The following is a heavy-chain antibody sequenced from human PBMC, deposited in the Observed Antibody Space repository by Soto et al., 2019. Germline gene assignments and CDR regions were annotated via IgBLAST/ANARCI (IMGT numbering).Heavy chain of an antibody. Sequence: QVQLVQSGAEVKKPGASVKVSCKSSGYTFTSYDINWVRQATGQGLEWMGWMNPNSGKTGYAQNFQGRVPMTRNTSISTAYMELGSLRSDDTAVYYCARRGSQIHYGLDGWGQGTTVTVSS. D-gene: IGHD3-10*01. CDR3: ARRGSQIHYGLDG. J-gene: IGHJ6*02. V-gene: IGHV1-8*01. CDR2: MNPNSGKT. CDR1: GYTFTSYD.